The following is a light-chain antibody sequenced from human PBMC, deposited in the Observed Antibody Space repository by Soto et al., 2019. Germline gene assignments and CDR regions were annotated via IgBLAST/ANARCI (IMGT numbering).Light chain of an antibody. V-gene: IGLV3-21*02. CDR3: QLWDGSSDPVV. J-gene: IGLJ2*01. CDR2: DDS. Sequence: SYELTQPPSVSVAPGQTARIACGGNNIGIRNVHWYQQKPGQAPVLVVYDDSDRPSGIPERFSGSKSGNTAALTISRVEAGDEADYYCQLWDGSSDPVVFGGGTRSPS. CDR1: NIGIRN.